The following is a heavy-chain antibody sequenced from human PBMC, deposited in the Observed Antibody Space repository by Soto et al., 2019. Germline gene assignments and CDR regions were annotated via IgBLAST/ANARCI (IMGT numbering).Heavy chain of an antibody. J-gene: IGHJ4*02. CDR2: ISYDGSNK. Sequence: PGGSLRLSCAASGFTFNSHALHWVRQAPGKGLEWVAVISYDGSNKYYADSVKGRFTISRDNSKNTLYLQMNSLRAEDTAVYYCAKQIYGDYEVERILDYWGQGTLVTASS. V-gene: IGHV3-30*18. D-gene: IGHD4-17*01. CDR3: AKQIYGDYEVERILDY. CDR1: GFTFNSHA.